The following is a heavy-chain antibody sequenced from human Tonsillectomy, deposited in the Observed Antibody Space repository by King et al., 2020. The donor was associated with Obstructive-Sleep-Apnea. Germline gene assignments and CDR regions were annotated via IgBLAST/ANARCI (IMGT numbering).Heavy chain of an antibody. V-gene: IGHV3-7*03. Sequence: VQLVESGGGLVQPGGSLRLSCAASGFTFSSYWMSWVRQTPGKGLEWVANIKKDGSEEYDVDSVRGRFTISRDNAKNSLYLQMNSLRTEDTAVYYCARDRGYDSLTDHHSDDLDLWGQGTMVTVSS. J-gene: IGHJ3*01. CDR1: GFTFSSYW. D-gene: IGHD3-9*01. CDR2: IKKDGSEE. CDR3: ARDRGYDSLTDHHSDDLDL.